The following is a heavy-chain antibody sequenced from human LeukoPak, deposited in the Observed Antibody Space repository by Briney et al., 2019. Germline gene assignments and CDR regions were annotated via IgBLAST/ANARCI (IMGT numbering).Heavy chain of an antibody. D-gene: IGHD5-24*01. Sequence: GGSLRLSCAGSGFTFSTYWLSWVRQAPGKGLEWVANIKEDGSEKYYVDSVKGRFTISRDNAKNSLYLQMNSLRAEDTAVYYCASSEIGATANYWGQGTLVTVSS. CDR2: IKEDGSEK. J-gene: IGHJ4*02. V-gene: IGHV3-7*01. CDR3: ASSEIGATANY. CDR1: GFTFSTYW.